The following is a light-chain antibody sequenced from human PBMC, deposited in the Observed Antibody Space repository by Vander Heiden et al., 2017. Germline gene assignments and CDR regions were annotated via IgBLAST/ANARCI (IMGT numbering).Light chain of an antibody. CDR2: AAS. CDR1: ERIINY. J-gene: IGKJ1*01. V-gene: IGKV1-39*01. Sequence: DIEMTQSPSSLSALVGDRVTVTCRASERIINYVHWYQQKPGKAPRLLIYAASNLQSGVPSRFSGSGSGTEFNLTISSLQSEDFATYYCQQSYSSVWTFGQGTKVDFK. CDR3: QQSYSSVWT.